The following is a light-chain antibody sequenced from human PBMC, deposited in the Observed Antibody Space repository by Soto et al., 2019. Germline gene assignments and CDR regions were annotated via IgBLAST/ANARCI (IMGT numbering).Light chain of an antibody. CDR2: EVS. CDR1: SSDVGGYNY. V-gene: IGLV2-8*01. Sequence: QSALTQPPSASGSPGQSVTISCTGTSSDVGGYNYVSWYQQHPGKAPKLMIYEVSKRPSGVPDRFSGSKSGNTASLTVSGLEAEYEADYYFSSYAGSNNLVFGGGTKLTVL. J-gene: IGLJ2*01. CDR3: SSYAGSNNLV.